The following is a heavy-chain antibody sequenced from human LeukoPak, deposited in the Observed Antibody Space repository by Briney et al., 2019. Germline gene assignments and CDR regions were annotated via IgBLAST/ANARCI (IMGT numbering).Heavy chain of an antibody. CDR2: ISYGDGGT. D-gene: IGHD6-13*01. CDR3: ARDFSSSWYSHYYYYGMDV. V-gene: IGHV3-23*01. CDR1: GFTFSSYA. J-gene: IGHJ6*02. Sequence: GGSLRLSCAASGFTFSSYAMSWVRQAPGRGLEWVSGISYGDGGTYYADSVKGRFTISRDNSKNTLYLQMNSLRAEDTAVYYCARDFSSSWYSHYYYYGMDVWGQGTTVTVSS.